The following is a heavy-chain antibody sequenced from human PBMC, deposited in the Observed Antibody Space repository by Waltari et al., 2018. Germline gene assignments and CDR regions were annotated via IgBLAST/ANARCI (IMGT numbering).Heavy chain of an antibody. CDR3: AKQSDSSRNAFDI. CDR1: GFTFDDYA. J-gene: IGHJ3*02. D-gene: IGHD3-22*01. Sequence: EVQLVESGGGLVQPGRSLRLSCAASGFTFDDYAMHWVRQAPGKGLEWVSGISWNSGSIGYADAVKGRFTISRDNAKNSLYLQMNSLRAEDTALYYCAKQSDSSRNAFDIWGQGTMVTVSS. CDR2: ISWNSGSI. V-gene: IGHV3-9*01.